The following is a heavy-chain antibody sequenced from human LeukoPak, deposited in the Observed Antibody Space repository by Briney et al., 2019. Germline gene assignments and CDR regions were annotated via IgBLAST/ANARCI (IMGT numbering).Heavy chain of an antibody. V-gene: IGHV3-23*01. J-gene: IGHJ5*02. Sequence: GGSLRLSCAASGFTLSSYGMSWVRQAPGKGLEWVSAISGSGGSTYYADSVKGRFTISRDNAKNSLYLQMNSLRAEDTAVYYCARAVGSGSYSNRWGQGTLVTVSS. CDR1: GFTLSSYG. CDR2: ISGSGGST. CDR3: ARAVGSGSYSNR. D-gene: IGHD3-10*01.